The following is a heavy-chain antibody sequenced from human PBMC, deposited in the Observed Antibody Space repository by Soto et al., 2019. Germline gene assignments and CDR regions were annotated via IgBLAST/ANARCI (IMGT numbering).Heavy chain of an antibody. CDR2: ISYDGSNK. D-gene: IGHD7-27*01. Sequence: PGGSLRLSCAASGFTFSSYGMHWVRQAPGKGLEWVAVISYDGSNKYYADSVKGRFTISRDNSKNTLYLQMNSLRAEDTAVYYCAKEVNRGGDDAFDIWGQGTMVTVSS. CDR3: AKEVNRGGDDAFDI. CDR1: GFTFSSYG. J-gene: IGHJ3*02. V-gene: IGHV3-30*18.